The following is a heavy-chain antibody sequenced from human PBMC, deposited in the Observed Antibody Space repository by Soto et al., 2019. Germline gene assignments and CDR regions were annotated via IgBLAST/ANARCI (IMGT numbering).Heavy chain of an antibody. Sequence: QVQLQESGPGLVKPSQTLSLTCTVSGGSISSGDYYWSWLRQHPGKGLDWIGYFYYSGSTYYNPSLKSRVTVSVYTAKNQFSLTLTSVTAAATAVYYCASVCGGDCHDGMDVWGQGTTVTVSS. CDR1: GGSISSGDYY. J-gene: IGHJ6*02. CDR3: ASVCGGDCHDGMDV. D-gene: IGHD2-21*02. CDR2: FYYSGST. V-gene: IGHV4-31*03.